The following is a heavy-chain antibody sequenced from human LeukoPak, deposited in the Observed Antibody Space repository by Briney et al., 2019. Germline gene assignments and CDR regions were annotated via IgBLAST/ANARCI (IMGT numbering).Heavy chain of an antibody. CDR1: GFTLRSYW. Sequence: GGSLRLSCAASGFTLRSYWMHWVRHAPGKGLVWVSRISSDGITTTYADSVKGRFTISRDNAKNTLYLQMNSLRAEDTALYFRARDPDRSGWSTFEYWGQGTLVTVSS. CDR3: ARDPDRSGWSTFEY. CDR2: ISSDGITT. J-gene: IGHJ4*02. V-gene: IGHV3-74*01. D-gene: IGHD6-19*01.